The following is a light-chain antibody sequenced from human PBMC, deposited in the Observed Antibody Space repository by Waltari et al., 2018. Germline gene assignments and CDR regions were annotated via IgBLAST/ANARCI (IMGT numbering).Light chain of an antibody. J-gene: IGKJ4*01. Sequence: AIQMTQSPSSLSASVGYRVTITCRASQGIRYDLGWYQQKPGKAPKLLIYAASSLQSGVPSRFSGSGSGADFTLTISSLQPEDFATYFCQKYSSAPLTFGGGTKVEIK. V-gene: IGKV1-6*01. CDR3: QKYSSAPLT. CDR1: QGIRYD. CDR2: AAS.